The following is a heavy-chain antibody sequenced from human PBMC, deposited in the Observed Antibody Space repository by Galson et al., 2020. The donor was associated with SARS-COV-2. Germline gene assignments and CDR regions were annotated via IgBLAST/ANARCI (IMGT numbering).Heavy chain of an antibody. Sequence: ETSETLSLTCTVSGGSISSSSYYWGWIRQPPGKGLEWIGSIYYSGSTYYNPSLKSRVTISVDTSKNQFSLKLSSVTAADTAVYYCARTDYDILTGYYKVDYFDYWGQGTLVTVAS. CDR2: IYYSGST. D-gene: IGHD3-9*01. CDR3: ARTDYDILTGYYKVDYFDY. V-gene: IGHV4-39*01. J-gene: IGHJ4*02. CDR1: GGSISSSSYY.